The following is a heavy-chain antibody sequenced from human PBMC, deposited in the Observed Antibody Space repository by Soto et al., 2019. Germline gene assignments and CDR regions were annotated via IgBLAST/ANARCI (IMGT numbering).Heavy chain of an antibody. CDR3: ARINSLGITMARGGKGYYYYGMDV. J-gene: IGHJ6*02. Sequence: GGSLRLSCAASGFTFSSYGMHWVRQAPGKGLEWVAVIWYDGSNKYYADSVKGRFTISRDNSKNTLYLQMNSLRAEDTAVYYCARINSLGITMARGGKGYYYYGMDVWGQGTTVTVSS. D-gene: IGHD3-10*01. CDR1: GFTFSSYG. CDR2: IWYDGSNK. V-gene: IGHV3-33*01.